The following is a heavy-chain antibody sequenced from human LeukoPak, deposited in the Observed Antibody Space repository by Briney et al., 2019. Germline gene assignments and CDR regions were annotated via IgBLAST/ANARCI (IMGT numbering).Heavy chain of an antibody. J-gene: IGHJ4*02. Sequence: ASVKVSCKASGYTFTSYGISWVRQAPGQGLEWMGWISAYNGNTNYAQKLQGRVTMTTDTSTSTAYMEQRSLRSDDTAVRYCARVGDDSSGGYFDYWGQGTLVTVSS. CDR1: GYTFTSYG. CDR2: ISAYNGNT. CDR3: ARVGDDSSGGYFDY. D-gene: IGHD3-22*01. V-gene: IGHV1-18*01.